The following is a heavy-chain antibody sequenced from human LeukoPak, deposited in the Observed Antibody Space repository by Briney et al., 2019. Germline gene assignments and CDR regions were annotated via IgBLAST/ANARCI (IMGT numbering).Heavy chain of an antibody. J-gene: IGHJ3*02. Sequence: GASVKVSCKASGYTFTSYGISWVRQAPGQGLEWTGWISAYNGNTNYAQKLQGRVTMTTDTSTSTAYMELRSLRSDDTAVYYCARDIAAAGNDAFDIWGQGTMVTVSS. CDR2: ISAYNGNT. V-gene: IGHV1-18*01. CDR3: ARDIAAAGNDAFDI. CDR1: GYTFTSYG. D-gene: IGHD6-13*01.